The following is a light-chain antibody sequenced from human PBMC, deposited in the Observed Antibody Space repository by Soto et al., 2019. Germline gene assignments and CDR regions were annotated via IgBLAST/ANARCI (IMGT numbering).Light chain of an antibody. CDR1: SSDVSGYNY. J-gene: IGLJ3*02. CDR2: DVN. V-gene: IGLV2-11*01. CDR3: CSYAGNYIWV. Sequence: QSALTQPRSVSGSPGQSVTISCTGTSSDVSGYNYVSWYQQHPGKAPKLMIYDVNRRPSGVPDRFSGSKSGNTASLTISGLQAEDEADYYCCSYAGNYIWVFGGGNKLTVL.